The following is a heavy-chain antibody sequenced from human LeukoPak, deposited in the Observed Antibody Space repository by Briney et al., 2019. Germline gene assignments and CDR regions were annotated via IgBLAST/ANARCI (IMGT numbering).Heavy chain of an antibody. CDR2: ITSTSSAK. CDR3: ARDTNWGFDY. V-gene: IGHV3-48*02. J-gene: IGHJ4*02. Sequence: GGSLRLSCAASGFTFSTNSMNWVRQAPGKGLEWISYITSTSSAKYYADSVKGRFTISRDSAKNLLYLQMNSLRDEDTALYYCARDTNWGFDYWGQGTLVTVSS. D-gene: IGHD7-27*01. CDR1: GFTFSTNS.